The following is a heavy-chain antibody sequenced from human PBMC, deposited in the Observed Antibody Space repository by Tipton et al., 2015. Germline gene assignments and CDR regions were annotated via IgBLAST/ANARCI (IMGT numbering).Heavy chain of an antibody. CDR3: ACHDYDLLTRDYQTVDY. CDR2: ISQSGNT. J-gene: IGHJ4*02. V-gene: IGHV4-4*02. Sequence: TLSLTCAVSGGSISSTNWWTWVRQPPGKGLEWIGEISQSGNTNYNPSLKSRVTISADTSKNQFSLRLTSVTAADTAVYYCACHDYDLLTRDYQTVDYWGQGTRVTVSS. CDR1: GGSISSTNW. D-gene: IGHD3-9*01.